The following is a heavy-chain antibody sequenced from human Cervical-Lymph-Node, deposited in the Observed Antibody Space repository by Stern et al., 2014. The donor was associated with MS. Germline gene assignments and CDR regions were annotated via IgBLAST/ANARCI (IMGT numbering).Heavy chain of an antibody. Sequence: QVQLQESGSGLVKPSQTLSLTCSVSGDSISTCAFYWSWIRHHPGQGLGWIGCIYYRVTTYYSPYLRSRVDISVATSKNQFSMKLSSVTAADTAVYYCARNSACDHFDSWGLGTLVTVSS. J-gene: IGHJ4*02. CDR3: ARNSACDHFDS. CDR1: GDSISTCAFY. D-gene: IGHD5-12*01. V-gene: IGHV4-31*03. CDR2: IYYRVTT.